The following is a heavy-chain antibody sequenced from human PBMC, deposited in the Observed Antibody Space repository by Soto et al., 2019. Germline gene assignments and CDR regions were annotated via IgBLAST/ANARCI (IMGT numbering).Heavy chain of an antibody. J-gene: IGHJ3*02. CDR1: GGSITTGGRY. V-gene: IGHV4-31*02. CDR3: AQALVFTGGDGFDI. Sequence: QVRLQEWGPGLVKPSQTLSLKCSVSGGSITTGGRYWSWIRQLPGKGLEWIGDIYYSGNTYYNASLKSRVPISVEAAKNQFSLKLSCVTAADTAVYYCAQALVFTGGDGFDIWGQGRLVTVSS. CDR2: IYYSGNT. D-gene: IGHD1-1*01.